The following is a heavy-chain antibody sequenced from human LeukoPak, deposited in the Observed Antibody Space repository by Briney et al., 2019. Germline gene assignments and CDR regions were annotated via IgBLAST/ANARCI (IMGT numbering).Heavy chain of an antibody. Sequence: GGSLRLSCSASGFTFSTYNMNWVRQAPGKGLEWVSSITSGGTYTYYADSVKGRFTTSRDNAKNSLSLQLSSLRAEDTAVYYCARGHYDILTASYKWTPDYWGQGILVTVSS. CDR1: GFTFSTYN. V-gene: IGHV3-21*06. D-gene: IGHD3-9*01. J-gene: IGHJ4*02. CDR2: ITSGGTYT. CDR3: ARGHYDILTASYKWTPDY.